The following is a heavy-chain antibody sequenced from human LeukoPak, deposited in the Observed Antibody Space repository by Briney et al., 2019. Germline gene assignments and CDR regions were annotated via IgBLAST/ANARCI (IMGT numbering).Heavy chain of an antibody. D-gene: IGHD4-23*01. CDR2: IYSGGST. CDR1: GFTFSSYG. J-gene: IGHJ4*02. CDR3: ARRAGGYSHPYDY. Sequence: GGSLRLSCAASGFTFSSYGMHWVRQAPGKGLEWVSLIYSGGSTYYADSVKGRFTTSRDNSKNTLYLQMNSLRAEDTAVYYCARRAGGYSHPYDYWGQGTLVTVSS. V-gene: IGHV3-NL1*01.